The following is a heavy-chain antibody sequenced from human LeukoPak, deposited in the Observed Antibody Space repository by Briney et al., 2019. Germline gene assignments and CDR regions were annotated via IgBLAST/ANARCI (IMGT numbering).Heavy chain of an antibody. V-gene: IGHV4-59*12. CDR2: IYYSGST. Sequence: SETLSLTCTVSGGSISSYYWSWIRQPPGKGLEWIGYIYYSGSTNYNPSLKSRVTISVDTSKNQFSLKLSSVTAADTAVYYCARDRVQQQLVDDAFDIWGQGTMVTVSS. CDR3: ARDRVQQQLVDDAFDI. D-gene: IGHD6-13*01. J-gene: IGHJ3*02. CDR1: GGSISSYY.